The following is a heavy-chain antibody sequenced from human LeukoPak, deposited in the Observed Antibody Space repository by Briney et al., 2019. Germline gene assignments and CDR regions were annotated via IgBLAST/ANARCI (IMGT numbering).Heavy chain of an antibody. CDR2: IKYDGSNK. CDR3: AKGTISGIPAAIPFDY. V-gene: IGHV3-30*02. Sequence: GGSLRLSCAASGFTFSSYGMHCVRQAPGKGLEWVAFIKYDGSNKYYADSVKGRFTISRDNSKNTLYLQMNSLRAEDTAVYYCAKGTISGIPAAIPFDYWGQGTLVTVSS. J-gene: IGHJ4*02. CDR1: GFTFSSYG. D-gene: IGHD2-2*01.